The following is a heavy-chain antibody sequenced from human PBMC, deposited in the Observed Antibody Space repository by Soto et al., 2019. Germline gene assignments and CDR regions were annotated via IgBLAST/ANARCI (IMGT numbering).Heavy chain of an antibody. CDR1: GGTFSSYA. D-gene: IGHD2-8*01. CDR2: IIPIFGTI. V-gene: IGHV1-69*05. Sequence: ASVKVSCKASGGTFSSYAINWVRQAPGQGLEWMGGIIPIFGTINYAQKFQGRVTITRDTSASTAYMELSSLRSEDTAVYYCARAVVLIAPGWYFDLWGRGTLVTVSS. CDR3: ARAVVLIAPGWYFDL. J-gene: IGHJ2*01.